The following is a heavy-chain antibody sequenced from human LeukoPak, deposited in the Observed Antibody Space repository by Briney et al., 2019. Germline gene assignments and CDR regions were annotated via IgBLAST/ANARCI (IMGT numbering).Heavy chain of an antibody. V-gene: IGHV3-33*06. D-gene: IGHD6-19*01. CDR1: GFIFSTYG. Sequence: QPGRSLRLSCAASGFIFSTYGMHWVRQAPGKGLEWVAVIWYDGSNKYYGDSVKGRFTISRDNSKNTLYLQMNSLRAEDTAVYYCAKDRGGGWYILDYRGQGTLVTVSS. J-gene: IGHJ4*02. CDR3: AKDRGGGWYILDY. CDR2: IWYDGSNK.